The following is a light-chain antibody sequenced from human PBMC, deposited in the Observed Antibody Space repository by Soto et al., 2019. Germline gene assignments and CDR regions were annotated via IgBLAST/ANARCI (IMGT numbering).Light chain of an antibody. J-gene: IGLJ1*01. Sequence: QSVLTQPASVSGSPGQSITISCTGTSSDVGAYNYVSWYQQHPAKIPKLMIYHVSNRPSGVSDRFSGSKSGNTASLTISGLQAEGEADYYCYSYTTSSTYVFGTGTKVTVL. CDR2: HVS. CDR3: YSYTTSSTYV. V-gene: IGLV2-14*01. CDR1: SSDVGAYNY.